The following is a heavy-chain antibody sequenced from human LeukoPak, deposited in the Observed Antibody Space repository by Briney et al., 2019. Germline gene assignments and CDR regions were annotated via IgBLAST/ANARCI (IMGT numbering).Heavy chain of an antibody. CDR1: GYTFTGYY. Sequence: ASVKVSCKASGYTFTGYYMHWVRQAPGQGLEWMGWINPNSGGTNYAQKFQGRVTMTRDTSISTAYMELSRLRSDDTAVYYCARDATYYDFWSGSVGYYYMDVWGKGTTVTVSS. V-gene: IGHV1-2*02. D-gene: IGHD3-3*01. CDR3: ARDATYYDFWSGSVGYYYMDV. CDR2: INPNSGGT. J-gene: IGHJ6*03.